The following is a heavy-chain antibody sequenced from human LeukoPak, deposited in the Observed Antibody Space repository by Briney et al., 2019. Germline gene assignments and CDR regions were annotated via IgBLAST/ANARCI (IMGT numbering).Heavy chain of an antibody. CDR3: ARAAIRITMIVVDDY. CDR1: GYTFTSYG. CDR2: ISAYNGNT. D-gene: IGHD3-22*01. V-gene: IGHV1-18*01. Sequence: GASEKVSCKASGYTFTSYGISWVRQAPGQGLEWMGCISAYNGNTNYAQKLQGRVTMTTDTSTSTAYMELRSLRSDDTAVYYCARAAIRITMIVVDDYWGQGTLVTVSS. J-gene: IGHJ4*02.